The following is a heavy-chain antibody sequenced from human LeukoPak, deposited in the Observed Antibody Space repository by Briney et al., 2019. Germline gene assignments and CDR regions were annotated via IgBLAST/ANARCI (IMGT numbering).Heavy chain of an antibody. V-gene: IGHV3-21*01. CDR1: GFTFSSYG. CDR3: ARDRYYDSSGYYIDAFDI. D-gene: IGHD3-22*01. J-gene: IGHJ3*02. CDR2: ISSSSSYI. Sequence: GGSLRLSCAASGFTFSSYGMNWVRQAPGKGLEWVSSISSSSSYIYYADSVKGRFTISRDNAKNSLYLQMNSLRAGDTAVYYCARDRYYDSSGYYIDAFDIWGQGTMVTVSS.